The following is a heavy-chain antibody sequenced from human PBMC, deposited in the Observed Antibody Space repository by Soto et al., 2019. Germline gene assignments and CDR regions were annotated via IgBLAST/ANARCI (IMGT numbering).Heavy chain of an antibody. J-gene: IGHJ4*02. CDR3: AKSFSSNWYDYFNS. CDR1: GFGLIDFA. V-gene: IGHV3-23*01. D-gene: IGHD6-13*01. Sequence: GGSLRLSCVASGFGLIDFAMSWVRQAPGKGLQWVSAISGSGSDTYYADSVKGRFTISRDTSKNTLYLQMNSLRAEDAALYYCAKSFSSNWYDYFNSWGQGSLVTVSS. CDR2: ISGSGSDT.